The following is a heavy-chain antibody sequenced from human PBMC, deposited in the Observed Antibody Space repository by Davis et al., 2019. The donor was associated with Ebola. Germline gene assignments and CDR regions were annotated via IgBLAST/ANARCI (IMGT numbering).Heavy chain of an antibody. CDR1: GFTFINVW. J-gene: IGHJ6*03. CDR3: ARAKGRSRYYYYYMDV. V-gene: IGHV4-34*01. Sequence: ESLKISCTASGFTFINVWVSWVRQAPGKGLEWIGEINHSGSTNYNPSLKSRVTISVDTSKNQFSLKLSSVTAADTAVYYCARAKGRSRYYYYYMDVWGKGTTVTVSS. CDR2: INHSGST.